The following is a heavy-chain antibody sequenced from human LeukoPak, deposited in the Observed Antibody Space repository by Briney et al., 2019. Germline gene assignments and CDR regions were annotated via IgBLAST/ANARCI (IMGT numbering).Heavy chain of an antibody. CDR2: IDTDGRRT. D-gene: IGHD1-14*01. J-gene: IGHJ4*02. V-gene: IGHV3-74*01. CDR1: GFRFKSW. Sequence: GGSLRLSCAASGFRFKSWMNWVRQAPGKGLVWVSFIDTDGRRTNYADSVKGRFTISRDNGRNTLYLQMSSLRVEDTGVYYCVREHFGIDSWGQGALVIVSS. CDR3: VREHFGIDS.